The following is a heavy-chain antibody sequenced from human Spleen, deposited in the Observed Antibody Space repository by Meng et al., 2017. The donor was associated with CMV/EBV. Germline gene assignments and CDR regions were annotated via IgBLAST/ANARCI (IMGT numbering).Heavy chain of an antibody. CDR1: GYTFTGYY. CDR3: ARGQMSDIDYIRGFDY. Sequence: ASVKVSCKASGYTFTGYYMHWVRQAPGQGLEWMGWINPNSDGTNYAQKFQGRVTMTRETSITTAYMELSRLRSDDTAVYYCARGQMSDIDYIRGFDYWGQGTEVTVSS. D-gene: IGHD5-12*01. CDR2: INPNSDGT. J-gene: IGHJ4*02. V-gene: IGHV1-2*02.